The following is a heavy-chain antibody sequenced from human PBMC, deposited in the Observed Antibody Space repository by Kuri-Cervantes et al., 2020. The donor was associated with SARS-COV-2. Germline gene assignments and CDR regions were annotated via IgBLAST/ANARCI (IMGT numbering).Heavy chain of an antibody. CDR3: AREPAEVVVVPAAIRGDAFDI. V-gene: IGHV3-21*01. D-gene: IGHD2-2*02. Sequence: GGSLRLSCAASGFNFRGYWMHWVRQAPGKGLEWVSSISSSSSYIYYADSVKGRFTISRDNAKNSLYLQMNSLRAEDTAVYYCAREPAEVVVVPAAIRGDAFDIWGQGTMVTVSS. J-gene: IGHJ3*02. CDR2: ISSSSSYI. CDR1: GFNFRGYW.